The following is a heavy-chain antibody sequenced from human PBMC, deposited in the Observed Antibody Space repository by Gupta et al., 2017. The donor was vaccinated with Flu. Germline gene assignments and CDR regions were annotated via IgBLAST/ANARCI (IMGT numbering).Heavy chain of an antibody. J-gene: IGHJ3*02. Sequence: QVQLVQSGAEVKKHGASVQVSCKASGYTFTGYYMHWVRQAPGQGLEWMGWITPNSGGTNYAQKFQGRVTMTRDTSISTAYMELSRLRSDDTAVYYCARDWEAAAGFDAFDIWGQGTMVTVSS. CDR2: ITPNSGGT. CDR3: ARDWEAAAGFDAFDI. CDR1: GYTFTGYY. V-gene: IGHV1-2*02. D-gene: IGHD6-13*01.